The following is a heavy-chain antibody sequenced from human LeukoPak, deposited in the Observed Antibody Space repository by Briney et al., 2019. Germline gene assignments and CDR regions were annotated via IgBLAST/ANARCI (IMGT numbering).Heavy chain of an antibody. CDR2: IYHSGST. CDR3: ARVTYSGYGSHFDY. Sequence: SETLSLTCAVSGGSISSSNWWSWVRQPPGKGLEWIGEIYHSGSTNYSSSLKSRVTISVDKSKNQFSLKLSSVTAADTAVYYCARVTYSGYGSHFDYWGQGTLVTVSS. D-gene: IGHD5-12*01. CDR1: GGSISSSNW. J-gene: IGHJ4*02. V-gene: IGHV4-4*02.